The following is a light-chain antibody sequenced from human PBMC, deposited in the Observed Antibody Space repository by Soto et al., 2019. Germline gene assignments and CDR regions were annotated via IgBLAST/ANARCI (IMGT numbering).Light chain of an antibody. CDR2: GAS. V-gene: IGKV3-15*01. Sequence: EIVMTQSPATLSVSPRERATLSCRASQSVSSNLAWYQQKPGQAPRLLIYGASTRATGVPARFSGSGYGTEFTLTISSVQSEDFAVYYCQQDNNWPPWTFGQGTKVEIK. CDR1: QSVSSN. CDR3: QQDNNWPPWT. J-gene: IGKJ1*01.